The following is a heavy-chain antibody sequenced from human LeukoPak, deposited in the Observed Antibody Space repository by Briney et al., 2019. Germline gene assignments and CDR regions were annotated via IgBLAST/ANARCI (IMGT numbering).Heavy chain of an antibody. CDR2: IYYSGST. CDR3: ARRGGYSYGYYYYMDV. D-gene: IGHD5-18*01. CDR1: GDSMSSSHYC. J-gene: IGHJ6*03. Sequence: SETLSLTCTVSGDSMSSSHYCWGWIRQPPGKGLEWIGTIYYSGSTYYNPSLKSRVTISVDTSKNQFSLKLSSVTAADTAVYYCARRGGYSYGYYYYMDVWGKGTTVTISS. V-gene: IGHV4-39*01.